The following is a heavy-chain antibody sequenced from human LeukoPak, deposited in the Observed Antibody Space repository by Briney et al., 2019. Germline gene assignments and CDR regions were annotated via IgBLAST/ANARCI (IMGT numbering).Heavy chain of an antibody. CDR1: GYTFTSYY. D-gene: IGHD3-22*01. V-gene: IGHV1-46*01. CDR2: INPSGGST. J-gene: IGHJ4*02. CDR3: ARRPVRPRTASYFDY. Sequence: ASVKVSCKASGYTFTSYYMHWVRQAPGQGLEWMGIINPSGGSTSYAQKFQGRVTMTRNTSISTAYMELSSLRSEDTAVYYCARRPVRPRTASYFDYWGQGTLVTVSS.